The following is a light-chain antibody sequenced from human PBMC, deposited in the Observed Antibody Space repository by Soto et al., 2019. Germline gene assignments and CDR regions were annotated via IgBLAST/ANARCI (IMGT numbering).Light chain of an antibody. J-gene: IGKJ4*01. CDR3: QKYNTAPLT. V-gene: IGKV1-27*01. CDR1: QGISNY. CDR2: AAS. Sequence: DIQMTQSPASLSASVGDSVNITCRASQGISNYLAWYQQKPGKVPELLIYAASTLQSGVPSRSSGSGSGTDFTITMSSLQPEDVATYYCQKYNTAPLTFGGGTKVAIK.